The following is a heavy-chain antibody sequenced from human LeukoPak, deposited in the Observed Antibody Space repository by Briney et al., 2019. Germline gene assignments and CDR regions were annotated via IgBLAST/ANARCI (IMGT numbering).Heavy chain of an antibody. CDR2: ILSDSGTTT. D-gene: IGHD1-14*01. CDR1: GFTFSSYT. J-gene: IGHJ3*01. Sequence: GGSLRLSCATSGFTFSSYTMNWVRQAPGRGLEWISSILSDSGTTTHYADSVKGRFTISRDNAKNSLSLQMKGLRVEDTAVYYCVRGTSHPVWGQGTTVTVSS. CDR3: VRGTSHPV. V-gene: IGHV3-48*04.